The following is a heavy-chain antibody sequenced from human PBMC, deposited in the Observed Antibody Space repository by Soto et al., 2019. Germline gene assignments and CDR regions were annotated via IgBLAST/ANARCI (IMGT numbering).Heavy chain of an antibody. CDR2: IWYDGYNK. Sequence: QVQLVESGGGVVQPERSLRLSCAASGFTFSGYGMHWVRQAPGKGLEWVALIWYDGYNKYYPDSVKGRFTISRDNSKNTLYLQMNNLRAEDTAVYYCARDQGNNVRTFDYWGQGTLVTVSS. J-gene: IGHJ4*02. CDR3: ARDQGNNVRTFDY. CDR1: GFTFSGYG. V-gene: IGHV3-33*01.